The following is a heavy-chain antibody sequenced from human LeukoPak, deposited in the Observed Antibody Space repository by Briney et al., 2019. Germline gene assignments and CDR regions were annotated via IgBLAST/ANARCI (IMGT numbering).Heavy chain of an antibody. V-gene: IGHV4-61*02. Sequence: SETLSLTCTVSGGSISSGNYYWSWIRQPAGKGLEWIGRIYSSGSTNYNPSFKSRVTISVDTSKNQFSLKLRSVTAADTAVYYCARLFDVVVKMYDYWGQGTLVTVSS. CDR1: GGSISSGNYY. J-gene: IGHJ4*02. CDR3: ARLFDVVVKMYDY. CDR2: IYSSGST. D-gene: IGHD2-15*01.